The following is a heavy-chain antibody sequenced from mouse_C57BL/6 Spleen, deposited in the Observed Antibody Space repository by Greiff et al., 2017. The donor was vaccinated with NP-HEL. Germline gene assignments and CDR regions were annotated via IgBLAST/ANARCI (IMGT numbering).Heavy chain of an antibody. D-gene: IGHD2-3*01. Sequence: EVQLVESGGGLVKPGGSLKLSCAASGFTFSDYGMHWVRQAPEKGLEWVAYISSGSSTIYYADTVKGRFTISRDNAKNTLFLQMTSLRSEDTAMYYCASGGLLDYYAMDYWGQGTSVTVSS. CDR2: ISSGSSTI. CDR3: ASGGLLDYYAMDY. J-gene: IGHJ4*01. V-gene: IGHV5-17*01. CDR1: GFTFSDYG.